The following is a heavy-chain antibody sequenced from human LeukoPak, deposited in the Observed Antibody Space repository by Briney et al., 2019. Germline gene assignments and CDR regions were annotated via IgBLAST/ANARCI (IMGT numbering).Heavy chain of an antibody. Sequence: GASVKVSCEPSGHIDLDYGINWVRQAPGQGLEWMGWVSAHNGVRNYAETFQDRVTLTTDTSTATAFMELRGLKSDDTAVYYCARSPPSTGYDRFDTWGQGTLVTVSS. CDR3: ARSPPSTGYDRFDT. CDR2: VSAHNGVR. D-gene: IGHD5-12*01. V-gene: IGHV1-18*01. J-gene: IGHJ4*02. CDR1: GHIDLDYG.